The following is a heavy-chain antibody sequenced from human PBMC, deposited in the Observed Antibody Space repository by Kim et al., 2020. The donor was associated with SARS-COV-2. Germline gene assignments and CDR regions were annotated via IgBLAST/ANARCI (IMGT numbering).Heavy chain of an antibody. CDR1: GFTFSSYT. D-gene: IGHD6-25*01. J-gene: IGHJ6*02. V-gene: IGHV3-33*06. Sequence: GGSLRLSCAASGFTFSSYTMHWVRQTPGRGLEWVAIIWYDGSDKKYADSVKGRFAISRDNFKNTLYLQMNSLRGEDTAVYYCAKDSEATRYHFYGMDVWGQGTAVTVSS. CDR2: IWYDGSDK. CDR3: AKDSEATRYHFYGMDV.